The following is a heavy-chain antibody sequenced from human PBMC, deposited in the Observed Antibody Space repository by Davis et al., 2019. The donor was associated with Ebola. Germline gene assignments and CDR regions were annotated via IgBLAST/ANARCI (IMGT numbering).Heavy chain of an antibody. CDR3: TRQTVGAKNTRRSYYFDY. V-gene: IGHV4-31*01. CDR1: GGSISSGGFF. J-gene: IGHJ4*02. D-gene: IGHD1-26*01. Sequence: SETLSLTCTVSGGSISSGGFFWSWIRQHPGKGLESIGHIYYSGDTYYNPSLKSLVAITVDTSKNQFFLNLSSVTAADTAVYYCTRQTVGAKNTRRSYYFDYWGQGTLVTVSS. CDR2: IYYSGDT.